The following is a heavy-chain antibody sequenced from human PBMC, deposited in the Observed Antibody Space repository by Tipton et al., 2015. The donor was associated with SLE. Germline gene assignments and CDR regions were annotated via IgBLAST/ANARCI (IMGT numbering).Heavy chain of an antibody. CDR2: ISTYNANT. V-gene: IGHV1-18*01. Sequence: QVQLVQSGAEVKKPGASVKVSCKASGYTFSSFGISWVRQAPGQGLEWMGWISTYNANTNYAQKFQGRVTMTTDTSTSTAYMELRSLRSGDTAVYYCARDREGYYFDYWGQGTLVTVSS. CDR3: ARDREGYYFDY. J-gene: IGHJ4*02. CDR1: GYTFSSFG.